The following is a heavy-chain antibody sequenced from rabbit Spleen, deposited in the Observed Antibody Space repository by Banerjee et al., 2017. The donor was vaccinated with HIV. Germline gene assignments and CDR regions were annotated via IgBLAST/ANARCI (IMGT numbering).Heavy chain of an antibody. Sequence: QSLEESGGDLVKPGASLTLTCTASGFSFSSGYYMCWVRQPPGKGLEWIGYIDPVFGSTYYASWVNGRFTISSHNAQNTLYLQLNSLTAADTATYFCVRDIWHFNFWGPGTLVTVS. CDR1: GFSFSSGYY. CDR3: VRDIWHFNF. CDR2: IDPVFGST. V-gene: IGHV1S40*01. J-gene: IGHJ4*01.